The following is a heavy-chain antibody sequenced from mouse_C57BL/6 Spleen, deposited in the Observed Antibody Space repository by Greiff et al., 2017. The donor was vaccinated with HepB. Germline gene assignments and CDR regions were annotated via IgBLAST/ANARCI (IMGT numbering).Heavy chain of an antibody. D-gene: IGHD1-1*01. V-gene: IGHV7-3*01. CDR1: GFTFTDYY. CDR3: ARSLRFITTVVATDYAMDY. CDR2: IRNKANGYTT. J-gene: IGHJ4*01. Sequence: EVKLVESGGGLVQPGGSLSLSCAASGFTFTDYYMSWVRQPPGKALEWLGFIRNKANGYTTEYSASVKGRFTISRDNSQSILYLQMNALRAEDSATYYCARSLRFITTVVATDYAMDYWGQGTSVTVSS.